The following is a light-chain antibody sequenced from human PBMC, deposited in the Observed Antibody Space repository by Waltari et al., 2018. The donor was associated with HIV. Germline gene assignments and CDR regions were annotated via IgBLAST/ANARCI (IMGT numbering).Light chain of an antibody. J-gene: IGKJ4*01. V-gene: IGKV3-20*01. CDR2: GAS. Sequence: EIVLTQSPGTLSLSPGERATLSCRASQRVSRSFLAWYQQKPGQAPRLLIYGASNRASGIPDRFSGSGFGTDFILTISRLEPEDFAVYYCQQYDNSPPGTFGGGTKVEIK. CDR1: QRVSRSF. CDR3: QQYDNSPPGT.